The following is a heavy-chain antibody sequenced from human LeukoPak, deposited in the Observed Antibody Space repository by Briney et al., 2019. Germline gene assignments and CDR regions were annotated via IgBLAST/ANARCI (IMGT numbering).Heavy chain of an antibody. CDR3: ARLDVDTAIFYYYYYMDV. CDR2: IKQDGSEK. J-gene: IGHJ6*03. CDR1: GFTFSSYG. D-gene: IGHD5-18*01. V-gene: IGHV3-7*01. Sequence: GGSLRLSCAASGFTFSSYGMHWVRQAPGKGLEWVANIKQDGSEKYYVDSVKGRFTISRDNAKNSLYLQMNSLRAEDTAVYYCARLDVDTAIFYYYYYMDVWGKGTTVTVSS.